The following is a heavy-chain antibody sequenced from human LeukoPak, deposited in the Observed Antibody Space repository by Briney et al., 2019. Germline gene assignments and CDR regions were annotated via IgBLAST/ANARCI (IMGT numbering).Heavy chain of an antibody. CDR2: ISSSSSTI. CDR3: ARGYYYDSSGYYVY. D-gene: IGHD3-22*01. Sequence: PGGSLRLSCAASGFTFSSYSMNWVRQAPGKGLEWVSYISSSSSTIYYADSVKGRFTISRDNAKNSLYLQMNSLRAEDTAVYYCARGYYYDSSGYYVYWGQGTLVTVSS. J-gene: IGHJ4*02. V-gene: IGHV3-48*04. CDR1: GFTFSSYS.